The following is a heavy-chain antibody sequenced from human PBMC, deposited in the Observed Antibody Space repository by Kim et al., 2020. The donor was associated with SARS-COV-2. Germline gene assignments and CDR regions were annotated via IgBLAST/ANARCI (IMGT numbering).Heavy chain of an antibody. CDR3: ARGGGSGWFVDY. J-gene: IGHJ4*02. Sequence: NYNPSLKSRVTISVDPSKNQFSLKLSSVTAADTAVYYCARGGGSGWFVDYWGQGTLVTVSS. D-gene: IGHD6-19*01. V-gene: IGHV4-34*01.